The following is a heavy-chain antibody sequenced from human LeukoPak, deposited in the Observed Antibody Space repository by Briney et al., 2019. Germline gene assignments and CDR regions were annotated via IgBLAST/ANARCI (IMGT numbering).Heavy chain of an antibody. Sequence: PSETLSLTCTVSGGSISSHYWTWIRQPPGKGLEWIGEINHSGSTNYNPSLKSRVTISVDTSENQFSLKLSSVTAADTAVYYCARARRYYDSLYYFDYWGQGTLVTVSS. J-gene: IGHJ4*02. D-gene: IGHD3-22*01. CDR2: INHSGST. CDR3: ARARRYYDSLYYFDY. CDR1: GGSISSHY. V-gene: IGHV4-34*01.